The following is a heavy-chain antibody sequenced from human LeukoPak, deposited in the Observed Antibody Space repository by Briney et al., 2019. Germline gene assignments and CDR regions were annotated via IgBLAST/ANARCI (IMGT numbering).Heavy chain of an antibody. CDR2: IYYSGST. J-gene: IGHJ4*02. Sequence: TLSLTCTVSGGAISSGGYYWNWIRQHPGKGLEWIGYIYYSGSTYYNPSLKSRVTISVDTSKNQFSLNLSSVTAADTAVYYRARLDGDYYFDYWGQGTLVTVSS. CDR1: GGAISSGGYY. V-gene: IGHV4-31*03. CDR3: ARLDGDYYFDY. D-gene: IGHD4-17*01.